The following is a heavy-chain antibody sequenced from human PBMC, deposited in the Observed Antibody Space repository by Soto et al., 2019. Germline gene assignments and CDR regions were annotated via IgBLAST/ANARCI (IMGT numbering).Heavy chain of an antibody. J-gene: IGHJ3*02. D-gene: IGHD6-19*01. CDR3: ARDTGLQWLAGNDAFDI. CDR2: ISAYNGNT. CDR1: GYTFTSYG. V-gene: IGHV1-18*01. Sequence: VKVSCKASGYTFTSYGISWVRQAPGQGLEWMGWISAYNGNTNYAQKLQGRVTMTTDTSTSTAYMELRSLRSDDTAVYYCARDTGLQWLAGNDAFDIWGQGAMVTVSS.